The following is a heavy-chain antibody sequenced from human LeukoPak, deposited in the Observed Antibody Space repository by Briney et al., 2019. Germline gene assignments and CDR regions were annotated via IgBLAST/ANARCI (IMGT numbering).Heavy chain of an antibody. CDR3: ARGGGIIEFFDL. J-gene: IGHJ2*01. V-gene: IGHV1-46*01. Sequence: AASVRVSCKASGYNFTSFYLHWVRQAPGQGLEWMGVIIPRGGSTTFPQKFQGRVTLTRDTSTSTVYMELRGLRSEDTAVYYCARGGGIIEFFDLWGRGTLVTVSS. CDR2: IIPRGGST. CDR1: GYNFTSFY. D-gene: IGHD3-16*02.